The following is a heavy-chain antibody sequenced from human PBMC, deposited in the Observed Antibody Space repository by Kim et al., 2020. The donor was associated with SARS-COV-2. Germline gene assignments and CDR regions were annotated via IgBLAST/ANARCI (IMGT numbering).Heavy chain of an antibody. Sequence: GGSLRLSCAASGFPFHDYAMNWIRQTPGEGLEWVSLISGDGDNTYYTYSVKGRFTISRDNNKDSLYLQMDSLRPEDTALYYCASFAKRDVDPGGEFFHHWGQGTLVTVSS. CDR2: ISGDGDNT. D-gene: IGHD2-8*02. CDR1: GFPFHDYA. CDR3: ASFAKRDVDPGGEFFHH. V-gene: IGHV3-43*02. J-gene: IGHJ1*01.